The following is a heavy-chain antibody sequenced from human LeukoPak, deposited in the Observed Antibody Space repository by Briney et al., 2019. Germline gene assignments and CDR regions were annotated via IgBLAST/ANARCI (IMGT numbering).Heavy chain of an antibody. J-gene: IGHJ4*02. CDR3: ARVDCSGSCYADY. CDR2: IRKKTNSYTT. V-gene: IGHV3-72*01. CDR1: GFTFSDHY. Sequence: GGSLRLSCVVSGFTFSDHYMDWVRRAPGKGLEWVARIRKKTNSYTTEYAASVKGRFTISRDDSKNSVYLQMNSLTSEDTAVYYCARVDCSGSCYADYWGQGTLVTVSS. D-gene: IGHD1-26*01.